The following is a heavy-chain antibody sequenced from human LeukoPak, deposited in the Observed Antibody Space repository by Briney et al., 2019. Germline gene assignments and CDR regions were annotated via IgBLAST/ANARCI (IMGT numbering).Heavy chain of an antibody. D-gene: IGHD6-19*01. Sequence: SETLSLTCTVSGGSISSGGYYWGWIRQPPGRGLEWIGSIFYRGSSYYHPSLKSRVTISVDTSKNQFSLTLTSVTAADASMCACEREYSSGWPWFDPWGQGTLVTVSS. CDR2: IFYRGSS. J-gene: IGHJ5*02. V-gene: IGHV4-39*02. CDR3: EREYSSGWPWFDP. CDR1: GGSISSGGYY.